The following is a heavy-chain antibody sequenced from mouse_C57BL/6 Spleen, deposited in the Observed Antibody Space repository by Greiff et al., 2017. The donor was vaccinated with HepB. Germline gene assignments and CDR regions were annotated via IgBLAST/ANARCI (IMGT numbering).Heavy chain of an antibody. CDR1: GYTFTDYN. D-gene: IGHD1-1*01. CDR3: ARIYYYGSSYFDY. J-gene: IGHJ2*01. CDR2: INPNNGGT. V-gene: IGHV1-22*01. Sequence: EVQLVESGPELVKPGASVKMSCKASGYTFTDYNMHWVKQSHGKSLEWIGYINPNNGGTSYNQKFKGKATLTVNKSSSTAYMELRSLTSEDSAVYYCARIYYYGSSYFDYWGQGTTLTVSS.